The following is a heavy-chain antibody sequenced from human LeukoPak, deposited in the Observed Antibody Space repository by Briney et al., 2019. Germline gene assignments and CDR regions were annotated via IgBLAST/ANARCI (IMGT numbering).Heavy chain of an antibody. Sequence: SQTLSLTCTVTGGSISSGDYYWSWIRQPPGKGLEWIGYIYYSGSTYYNPSLKSRITISIDTSRTQFSLKLSSVTAADTAVYYCARVPQQLHAFDIWGQGTMVTVSS. J-gene: IGHJ3*02. CDR2: IYYSGST. V-gene: IGHV4-30-4*08. CDR1: GGSISSGDYY. D-gene: IGHD6-13*01. CDR3: ARVPQQLHAFDI.